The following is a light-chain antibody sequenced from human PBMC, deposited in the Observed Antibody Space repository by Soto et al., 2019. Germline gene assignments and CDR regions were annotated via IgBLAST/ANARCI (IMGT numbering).Light chain of an antibody. V-gene: IGLV1-44*01. Sequence: QSVLTQPPSASETPGQRVSISCSGSGSNIGSNTVHWYQQLPGTAPKPLMYNNNQRPSGVPDRFSGSKSGTSASLAISGLQSEDEADYYCAAWDDSXSRYVFGTGTKVTVL. CDR1: GSNIGSNT. J-gene: IGLJ1*01. CDR3: AAWDDSXSRYV. CDR2: NNN.